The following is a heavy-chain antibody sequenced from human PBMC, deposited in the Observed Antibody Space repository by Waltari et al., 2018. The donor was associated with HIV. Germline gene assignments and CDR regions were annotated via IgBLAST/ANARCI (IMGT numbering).Heavy chain of an antibody. J-gene: IGHJ4*02. CDR1: GYTFTSYA. CDR3: ARAIFGYCSGGSCYSLFYFDY. D-gene: IGHD2-15*01. Sequence: QVQLVQSGAEVKKPGASVKVSCKASGYTFTSYAMHWVRQVPGQRLEWMGLITDGNGNTKYSQKFQGRVTITRDTSASTAYMELSSLRSEDTAVYYCARAIFGYCSGGSCYSLFYFDYWGQGTLVTVSS. V-gene: IGHV1-3*01. CDR2: ITDGNGNT.